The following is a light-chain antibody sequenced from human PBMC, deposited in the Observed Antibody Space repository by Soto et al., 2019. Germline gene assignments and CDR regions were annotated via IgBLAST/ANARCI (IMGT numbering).Light chain of an antibody. CDR3: CSYAGSSTVV. CDR2: EGS. Sequence: QSALTQPASVSGSPGQSITISCTGTSSDVGSYNLVSWYQQHPGKAPKLMIYEGSKRPSGVSNRFSGSKSGNTASLTFSGLQAEDEADYYCCSYAGSSTVVFGGGTKVTVL. V-gene: IGLV2-23*01. J-gene: IGLJ2*01. CDR1: SSDVGSYNL.